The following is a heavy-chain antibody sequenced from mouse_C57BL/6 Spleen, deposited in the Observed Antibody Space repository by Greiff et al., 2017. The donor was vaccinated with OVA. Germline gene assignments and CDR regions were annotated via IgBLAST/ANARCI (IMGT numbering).Heavy chain of an antibody. CDR2: INPSTGGT. CDR3: ARGGPAWFAY. V-gene: IGHV1-42*01. Sequence: EVKLVESGPELVKPGASVKISCKASGYSFTGYYMNWVKQSPEKSLEWIGEINPSTGGTTYNQKFKAKATLTVDKSSSTAYMQLKSLTSEDSAVYYCARGGPAWFAYWGQGTLVTVSA. J-gene: IGHJ3*01. CDR1: GYSFTGYY.